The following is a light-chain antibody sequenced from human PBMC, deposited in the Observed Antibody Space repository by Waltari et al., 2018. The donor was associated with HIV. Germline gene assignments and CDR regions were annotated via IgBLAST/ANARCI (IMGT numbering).Light chain of an antibody. CDR2: DVT. CDR3: CSYAGSSTFAV. Sequence: QSALTQPASVSGSPGQSITISCTGTSSDVGGYNYVSWYQQHPGNAPKLMIYDVTKRPSCVSNRFSGSKSGNTASLTIAGLQAEDEADYYCCSYAGSSTFAVFGGGTKLTVL. J-gene: IGLJ2*01. V-gene: IGLV2-23*02. CDR1: SSDVGGYNY.